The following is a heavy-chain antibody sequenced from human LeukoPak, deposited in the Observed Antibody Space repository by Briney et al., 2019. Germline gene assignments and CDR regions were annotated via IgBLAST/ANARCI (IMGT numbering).Heavy chain of an antibody. D-gene: IGHD2-8*02. Sequence: SETLSLTCTVSGGSISSGGYYWSWIRQPPGKGLEWIGYIYHSGSTNYNPSLKSRVTISVDTSKNQFSLKLSSVTAADTAVYYCARHDWVVCYFDYWGQGTLVTVS. V-gene: IGHV4-61*08. CDR2: IYHSGST. J-gene: IGHJ4*02. CDR1: GGSISSGGYY. CDR3: ARHDWVVCYFDY.